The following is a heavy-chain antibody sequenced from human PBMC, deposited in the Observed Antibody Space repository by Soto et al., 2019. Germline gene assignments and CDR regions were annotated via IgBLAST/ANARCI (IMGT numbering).Heavy chain of an antibody. CDR2: MYYSGAT. D-gene: IGHD5-18*01. CDR3: ARDSGYSYGRPDY. Sequence: PSETLSLTCTVSGGSIIVSIYYGAWIRQPPGKGRGWMGSMYYSGATYYTPSLKSRVTISEDTPKNQFSLKLSSVTGVDTAVYYCARDSGYSYGRPDYWGQGILVPVSS. J-gene: IGHJ4*02. V-gene: IGHV4-39*02. CDR1: GGSIIVSIYY.